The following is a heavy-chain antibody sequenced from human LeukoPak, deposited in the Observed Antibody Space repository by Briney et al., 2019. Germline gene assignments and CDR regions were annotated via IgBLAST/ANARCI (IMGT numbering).Heavy chain of an antibody. CDR3: ASFHYDSSVYPDY. D-gene: IGHD3-22*01. J-gene: IGHJ4*02. V-gene: IGHV3-21*01. CDR2: ISSSSSYI. Sequence: GGSLRLSCAASGFTVSRYSMSWVRQAPGKGLEWVSSISSSSSYIYYADSVKGRFTISRDNAANSLYLQMDSLRAEDTAVYYCASFHYDSSVYPDYWGQGTLVTVSS. CDR1: GFTVSRYS.